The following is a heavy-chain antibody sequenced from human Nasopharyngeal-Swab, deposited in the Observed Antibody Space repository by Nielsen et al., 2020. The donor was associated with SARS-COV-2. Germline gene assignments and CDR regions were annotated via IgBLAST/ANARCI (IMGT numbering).Heavy chain of an antibody. CDR1: GGSISSSSYY. CDR2: IYYSGRT. Sequence: SETLSLTCTVSGGSISSSSYYWGWIRQPPGKGLEWIGYIYYSGRTNYNPSLKSRVIISVDTSKNQFSLNLRSVTAADTALYYCARGEGPWGQGTLVTVSS. J-gene: IGHJ5*02. CDR3: ARGEGP. V-gene: IGHV4-61*05.